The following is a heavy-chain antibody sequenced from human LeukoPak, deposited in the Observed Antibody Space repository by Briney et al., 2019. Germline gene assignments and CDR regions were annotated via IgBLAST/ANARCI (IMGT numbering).Heavy chain of an antibody. Sequence: QAGGSLRLSCAASGFTFSSYAMSWVRQAPGKGLEWVSAISGSGGSTYYADSVKGRFIISRDNSKNTLYLQMNSLRAEDTAVYYCAKGVYSYGPGSFDYWGQGTLVTVSS. J-gene: IGHJ4*02. CDR2: ISGSGGST. CDR3: AKGVYSYGPGSFDY. D-gene: IGHD5-18*01. CDR1: GFTFSSYA. V-gene: IGHV3-23*01.